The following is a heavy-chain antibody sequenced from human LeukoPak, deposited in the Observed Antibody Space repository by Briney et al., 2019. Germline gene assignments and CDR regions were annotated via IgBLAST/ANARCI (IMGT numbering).Heavy chain of an antibody. V-gene: IGHV3-33*01. D-gene: IGHD3-22*01. J-gene: IGHJ4*02. CDR1: GFTFSSYG. CDR3: ARDRGRYYDSRGFYWGYYFDS. Sequence: PGRSLRLSCAASGFTFSSYGMPWVRQAPGKGLEWVAVIWYDGSNKYYADSVKGRFTISRDNSKNTLYLQMSSVRVDDTAVYYCARDRGRYYDSRGFYWGYYFDSWGQGILVTVST. CDR2: IWYDGSNK.